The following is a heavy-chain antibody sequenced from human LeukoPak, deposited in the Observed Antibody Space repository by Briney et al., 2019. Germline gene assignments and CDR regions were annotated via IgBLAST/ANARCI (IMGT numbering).Heavy chain of an antibody. CDR3: AKDTQTDYYGMDV. D-gene: IGHD2-21*02. J-gene: IGHJ6*02. Sequence: GGSLRLSCAASGFTFNSYALHWVRQAPGRGLEWVSFISYDGSNKFYADSVKGRFTISRDSSEKTLYLQMNSLRTEDTAVYYCAKDTQTDYYGMDVWGQGTTVTVSS. V-gene: IGHV3-30-3*02. CDR1: GFTFNSYA. CDR2: ISYDGSNK.